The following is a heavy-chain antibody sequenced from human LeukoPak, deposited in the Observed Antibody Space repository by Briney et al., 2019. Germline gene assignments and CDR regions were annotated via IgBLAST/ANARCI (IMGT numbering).Heavy chain of an antibody. D-gene: IGHD3-22*01. V-gene: IGHV4-34*01. CDR2: INHSGST. CDR3: ARVNYYDSSGYDY. Sequence: SETLSLTCAVYGGSFSGYYWSWIRQPPGKGLEWIGAINHSGSTNYNPSLKSRVTISVDTSKNQFSLKLSSVTAADTAVYYCARVNYYDSSGYDYWGQGTLVTVSS. J-gene: IGHJ4*02. CDR1: GGSFSGYY.